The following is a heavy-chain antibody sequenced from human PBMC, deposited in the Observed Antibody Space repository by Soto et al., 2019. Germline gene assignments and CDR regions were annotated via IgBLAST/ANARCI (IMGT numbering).Heavy chain of an antibody. CDR3: VRGDGDYNDGNGYLARH. V-gene: IGHV3-74*01. D-gene: IGHD5-18*01. Sequence: GGPLTLSCVASGFTFSRYWMHWIRQAPGKRPLWFSRIKSDATGTYYADPVQARLTITRDTAKNTLKLQMNNLRAEDTAVYYCVRGDGDYNDGNGYLARHWGQGTLVTVSA. CDR1: GFTFSRYW. J-gene: IGHJ4*02. CDR2: IKSDATGT.